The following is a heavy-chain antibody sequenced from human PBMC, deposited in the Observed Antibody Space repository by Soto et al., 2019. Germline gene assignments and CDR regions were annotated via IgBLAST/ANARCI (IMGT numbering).Heavy chain of an antibody. Sequence: GASVKVSCKASGYTFTSYGISWVRQAPGQGLEWMGWISAYNGNTNYAQKLQGRVTMTTDTSTSTAYMELRSLRSDDTTVYYCARDYYYGSGSPLPYYYYGMGVWGQGTTVTVSS. CDR3: ARDYYYGSGSPLPYYYYGMGV. CDR2: ISAYNGNT. V-gene: IGHV1-18*01. D-gene: IGHD3-10*01. CDR1: GYTFTSYG. J-gene: IGHJ6*02.